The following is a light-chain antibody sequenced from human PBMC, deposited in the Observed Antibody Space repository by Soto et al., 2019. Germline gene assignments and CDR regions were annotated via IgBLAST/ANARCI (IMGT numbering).Light chain of an antibody. Sequence: TQSXVNLSLSSQGXXXXXPXASESVIRNLAWSQQKXGQAPRLLIFAASXRATGVPARFSGSGSGTEFTLNTSSLQSEDSAVYYCQQYNNWPQTFGQGTKVDIK. V-gene: IGKV3-15*01. CDR1: ESVIRN. CDR3: QQYNNWPQT. CDR2: AAS. J-gene: IGKJ1*01.